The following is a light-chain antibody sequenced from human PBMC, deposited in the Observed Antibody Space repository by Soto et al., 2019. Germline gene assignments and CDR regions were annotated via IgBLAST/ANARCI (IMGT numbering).Light chain of an antibody. CDR1: SSNIGANYDY. J-gene: IGLJ1*01. CDR3: SSYSISTAYL. Sequence: QSVLTQPPSVSGAPGQRVTISCTGSSSNIGANYDYVSWYQLRPGKAPKLMVFEVSNRPSGVSYRFSGSKSGNTASLTISGLQAEDEADYFCSSYSISTAYLFGTGTKVTVL. V-gene: IGLV2-14*01. CDR2: EVS.